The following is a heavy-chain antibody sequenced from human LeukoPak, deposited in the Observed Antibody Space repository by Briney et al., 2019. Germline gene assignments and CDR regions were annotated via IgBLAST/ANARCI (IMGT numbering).Heavy chain of an antibody. D-gene: IGHD6-19*01. J-gene: IGHJ4*02. Sequence: PSETLSLTCTVSGGSISSYYWSWIRQPPGKGLEWIGYIYYSGSTNYNPSLKSRVTISVDTSKNQFSLKLCSVTAADTAVYYCAREGAVAGGFDYWGQGTLVTVSS. CDR1: GGSISSYY. V-gene: IGHV4-59*01. CDR3: AREGAVAGGFDY. CDR2: IYYSGST.